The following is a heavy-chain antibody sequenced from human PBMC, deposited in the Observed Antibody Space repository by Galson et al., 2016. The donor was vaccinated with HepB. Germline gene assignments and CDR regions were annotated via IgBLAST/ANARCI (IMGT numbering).Heavy chain of an antibody. D-gene: IGHD6-6*01. J-gene: IGHJ4*02. CDR1: GFTFSSYG. V-gene: IGHV3-33*01. CDR3: ARDLGGSSCLDY. Sequence: SLRLSCAASGFTFSSYGMHWVRQAPGKGLAWMAVIWYDGINKYYGDSVQGRFTISRDNSRNTLYLQMNSLRAEDTAVYYCARDLGGSSCLDYWGQGTLVTVSS. CDR2: IWYDGINK.